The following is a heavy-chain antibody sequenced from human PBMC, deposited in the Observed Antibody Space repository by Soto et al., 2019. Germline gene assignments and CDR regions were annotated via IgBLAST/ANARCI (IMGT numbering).Heavy chain of an antibody. D-gene: IGHD4-17*01. J-gene: IGHJ4*02. V-gene: IGHV3-7*01. CDR2: IKQDGSEK. CDR3: ARDFHDDYGDYVDY. Sequence: EVQLVESGGGLVQPGGSLRLSCAASGFTFSSYWMSWVRQAPGKGLEWVANIKQDGSEKYYVDSVKGRFTISRDNAKNSLYLQMNSLRAEDTAVYYCARDFHDDYGDYVDYWGQGTLVTVSS. CDR1: GFTFSSYW.